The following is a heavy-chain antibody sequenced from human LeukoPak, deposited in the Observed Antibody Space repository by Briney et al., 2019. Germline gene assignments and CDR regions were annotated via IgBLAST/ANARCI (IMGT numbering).Heavy chain of an antibody. V-gene: IGHV4-34*01. Sequence: PSETLSLTCAVYGGSFSGYYWSWIRQPPGKGLEWTGEINHSGSTNYNPSLKSRVTISVDTSKNQFSLKLSSVTAADTAVYYCARFYGYSYYWGQGTLVTVSS. D-gene: IGHD2-15*01. CDR3: ARFYGYSYY. CDR1: GGSFSGYY. J-gene: IGHJ4*02. CDR2: INHSGST.